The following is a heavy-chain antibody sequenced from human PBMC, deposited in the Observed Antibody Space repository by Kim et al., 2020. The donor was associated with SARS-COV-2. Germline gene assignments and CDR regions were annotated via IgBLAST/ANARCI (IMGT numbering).Heavy chain of an antibody. D-gene: IGHD3-16*01. Sequence: EGETTHYAAPVKGRFTISRDDSKNTLYVQMNSLKTEDTALYYCTTDGGKYWGQGTLVTVSS. CDR3: TTDGGKY. J-gene: IGHJ4*02. V-gene: IGHV3-15*01. CDR2: EGETT.